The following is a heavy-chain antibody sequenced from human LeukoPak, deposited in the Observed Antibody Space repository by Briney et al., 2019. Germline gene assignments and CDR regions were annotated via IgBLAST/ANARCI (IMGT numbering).Heavy chain of an antibody. Sequence: GASVKVSCKASGYTFSSYGISWVRQAPGQGLEGMGWISAYNGNTNYAQKLQGRVTMTTDTSTSTAYMELRSLRSDDTAVYYCARATLVRGVIYTIDYWGQGTLVTVSS. J-gene: IGHJ4*02. CDR2: ISAYNGNT. V-gene: IGHV1-18*01. D-gene: IGHD3-10*01. CDR1: GYTFSSYG. CDR3: ARATLVRGVIYTIDY.